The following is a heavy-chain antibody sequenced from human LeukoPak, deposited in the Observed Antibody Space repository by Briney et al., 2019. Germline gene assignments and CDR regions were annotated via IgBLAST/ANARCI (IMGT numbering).Heavy chain of an antibody. CDR2: ISSRSGYM. V-gene: IGHV3-21*01. Sequence: PGGSLRLSCVASGFTFSSYNINWVRQAPGEGLEWVSSISSRSGYMNYADSVKGRFTISRDNARNSVYLQMNSLRAEDTAVYYCVRGAFRWAADYWGQGTLVTVSS. CDR3: VRGAFRWAADY. J-gene: IGHJ4*02. CDR1: GFTFSSYN. D-gene: IGHD1-26*01.